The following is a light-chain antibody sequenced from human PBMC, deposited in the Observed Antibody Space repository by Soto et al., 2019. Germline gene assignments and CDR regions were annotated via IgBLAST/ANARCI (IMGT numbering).Light chain of an antibody. V-gene: IGLV1-51*01. CDR2: DNN. J-gene: IGLJ1*01. CDR3: GTWDSSLSAGQV. Sequence: QSVLTQPPSVSAAPGQKVTISCSGSSSNIGNNYVSWYQQLPGTAPKLLIYDNNKRPSGIPDRFSGSKSGTSATLGITGLKTGDEADYYCGTWDSSLSAGQVFGTGTKLTVL. CDR1: SSNIGNNY.